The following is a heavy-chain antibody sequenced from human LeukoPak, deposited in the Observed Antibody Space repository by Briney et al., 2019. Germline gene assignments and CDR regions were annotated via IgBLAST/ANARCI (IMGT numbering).Heavy chain of an antibody. V-gene: IGHV3-21*01. D-gene: IGHD3-16*01. CDR3: ARVGGGFDY. CDR2: ISSSSSYI. J-gene: IGHJ4*02. Sequence: PGGSLRLSCAAAGFTFDTYPMNWVRQAPGKGLEWVSSISSSSSYIYYADSVKGRFTISRDNAKNSLYLQMNSLRAEDTAVYYCARVGGGFDYWGQGTLVTVSS. CDR1: GFTFDTYP.